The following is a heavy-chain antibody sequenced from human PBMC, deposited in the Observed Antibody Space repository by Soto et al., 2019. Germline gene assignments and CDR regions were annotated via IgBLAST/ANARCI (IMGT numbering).Heavy chain of an antibody. CDR1: GFTFSNYW. CDR3: ATEGNLGY. Sequence: PGGSLRLSCVASGFTFSNYWMTWVRQAPGKGLEWLTYIDNDGSRKNYVDSVKGRFTLSRDNTKNSMFLKMDSLTDEDTAVYYCATEGNLGYWGQGALVTVSS. V-gene: IGHV3-7*03. J-gene: IGHJ4*02. CDR2: IDNDGSRK.